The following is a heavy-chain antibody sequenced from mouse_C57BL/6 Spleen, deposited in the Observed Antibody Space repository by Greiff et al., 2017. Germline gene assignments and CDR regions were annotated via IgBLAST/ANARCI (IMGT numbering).Heavy chain of an antibody. J-gene: IGHJ2*01. D-gene: IGHD2-1*01. CDR2: IDPSDSYT. V-gene: IGHV1-69*01. Sequence: QVQLQQPGAELVMPGASVKLSCKASGYTFTSYWMHWVKQRPGQGLEWIGEIDPSDSYTNYNQKFKGKSTLTVDKSSSTAYMQLSSLTSEDSAVYYCAIRIWGNYDYFDYWGQGTTLTVSS. CDR1: GYTFTSYW. CDR3: AIRIWGNYDYFDY.